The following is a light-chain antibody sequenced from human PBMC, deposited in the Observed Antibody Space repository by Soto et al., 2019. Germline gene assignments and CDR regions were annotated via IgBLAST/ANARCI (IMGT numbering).Light chain of an antibody. CDR3: QKYNSAPRT. CDR1: QGIGNY. CDR2: AAS. J-gene: IGKJ1*01. Sequence: IRMTQSPSSLSASVGDRVTITCWASQGIGNYLAWYQQRPGGVPQLLIYAASTLHSVVPSRFSGSESGTDFGTDFTLTISSLQPEDVAIYYCQKYNSAPRTFGQGTKVEI. V-gene: IGKV1-27*01.